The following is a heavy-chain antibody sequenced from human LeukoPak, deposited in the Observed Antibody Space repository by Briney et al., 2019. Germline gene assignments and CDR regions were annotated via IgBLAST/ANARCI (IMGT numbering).Heavy chain of an antibody. CDR1: GFSITSAA. V-gene: IGHV3-30-3*01. Sequence: GGSLRLSCAASGFSITSAAMHWLRQAPGKGLEWVAVFSRDGINKYYADSVKGRFTISRDNSRSTFYLHMNSLRPGDTALYYRATGKLDASGFDFMLPFWGQGTLVTVSS. CDR2: FSRDGINK. D-gene: IGHD5-12*01. CDR3: ATGKLDASGFDFMLPF. J-gene: IGHJ4*02.